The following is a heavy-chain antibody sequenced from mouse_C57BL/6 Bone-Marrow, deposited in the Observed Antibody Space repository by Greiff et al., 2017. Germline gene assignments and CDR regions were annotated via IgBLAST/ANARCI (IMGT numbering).Heavy chain of an antibody. D-gene: IGHD1-1*01. V-gene: IGHV2-2*01. CDR2: IWSGGST. CDR1: GFSLTSYG. Sequence: QVQLQQSGPGLVQPSQSLSITCTVSGFSLTSYGVHWVRQSPGKGLEWLGVIWSGGSTDYNAAFISRLIISKDNSKSQVFFKMNSLQADATAIYYCARNYYGSSYVYAMDYWGQGTSVTVSA. J-gene: IGHJ4*01. CDR3: ARNYYGSSYVYAMDY.